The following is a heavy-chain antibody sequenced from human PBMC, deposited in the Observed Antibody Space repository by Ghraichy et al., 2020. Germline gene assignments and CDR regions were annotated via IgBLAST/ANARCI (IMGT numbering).Heavy chain of an antibody. D-gene: IGHD2-2*01. CDR1: GFTFSSYS. CDR2: ISSSSSYI. J-gene: IGHJ4*02. Sequence: GGSLRLSCAASGFTFSSYSMNWVRQAPGKGLEWVSSISSSSSYIYYADSVKGRFTISRDNAKNSLYLQMNSLRAEDTAVYYCARDLVGLCSSTSCPLWGQGTLVTVSS. V-gene: IGHV3-21*01. CDR3: ARDLVGLCSSTSCPL.